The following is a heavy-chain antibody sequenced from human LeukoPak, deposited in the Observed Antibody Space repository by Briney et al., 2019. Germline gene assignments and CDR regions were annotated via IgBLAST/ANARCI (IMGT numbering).Heavy chain of an antibody. V-gene: IGHV3-74*01. CDR1: GFTFSDFW. CDR3: ARDKLPAPWDGMDV. CDR2: INSGGTVT. J-gene: IGHJ6*02. D-gene: IGHD2-2*01. Sequence: GGSLRLSCAASGFTFSDFWMHWVRQAPGKGLVWVSRINSGGTVTNYADSVKGRLTISRDNAKNTLYLQMNSLRAEDTAVYYCARDKLPAPWDGMDVWGQGTTVTVSS.